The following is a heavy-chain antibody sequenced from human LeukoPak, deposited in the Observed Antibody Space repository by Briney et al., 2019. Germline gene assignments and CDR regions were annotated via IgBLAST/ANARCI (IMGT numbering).Heavy chain of an antibody. CDR2: ISLSSSYI. Sequence: GGSLRLSCAASGFTFSSYSMNRVRQAPGKGLEWVSYISLSSSYIYYADSVKGRFTISRDNAKNSLFLQMNSLRAEDTAVYYCSRGENYYDSSASGDYWGQGTLVTVSS. D-gene: IGHD3-22*01. J-gene: IGHJ4*02. CDR1: GFTFSSYS. V-gene: IGHV3-21*01. CDR3: SRGENYYDSSASGDY.